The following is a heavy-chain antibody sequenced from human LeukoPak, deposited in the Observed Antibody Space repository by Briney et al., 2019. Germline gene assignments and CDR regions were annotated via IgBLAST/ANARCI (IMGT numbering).Heavy chain of an antibody. CDR2: IWYDGSNK. D-gene: IGHD6-19*01. Sequence: PGRSLRLSCTASGFTFSNYAMHWVRQAPGKGLEWGAVIWYDGSNKYYEDSVKGRFTISRDNSKNTVFLLMNSLRAEDTAVYYCARGAGTGWYDFDYWGQGSVVTVPS. V-gene: IGHV3-33*01. CDR3: ARGAGTGWYDFDY. J-gene: IGHJ4*02. CDR1: GFTFSNYA.